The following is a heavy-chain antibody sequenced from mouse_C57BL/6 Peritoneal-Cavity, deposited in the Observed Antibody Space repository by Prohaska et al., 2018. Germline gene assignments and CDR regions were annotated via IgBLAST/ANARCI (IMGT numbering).Heavy chain of an antibody. Sequence: EYMGYISYSGSTYYNPSLKSRISITRDTSKNQYYLQLNSVTTEDTATYYCARSLTGTFGFAYWGQGTLVTVSA. V-gene: IGHV3-8*01. CDR2: ISYSGST. J-gene: IGHJ3*01. CDR3: ARSLTGTFGFAY. D-gene: IGHD4-1*01.